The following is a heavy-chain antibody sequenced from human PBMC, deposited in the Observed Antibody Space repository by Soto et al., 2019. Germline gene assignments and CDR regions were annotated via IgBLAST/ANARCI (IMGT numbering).Heavy chain of an antibody. CDR3: ARGCSCWSPYRGRLFYYYYMDD. CDR2: MYYTGNS. V-gene: IGHV4-59*01. D-gene: IGHD6-19*01. J-gene: IGHJ6*03. CDR1: GASISNYY. Sequence: PSETLSLTCTVSGASISNYYWSWIRQAPGKGLEWIGYMYYTGNSNYNPSLKSRVTISVDTSRNEFSLKLTSVTAADTAVYYCARGCSCWSPYRGRLFYYYYMDDWGKGTTVTVSS.